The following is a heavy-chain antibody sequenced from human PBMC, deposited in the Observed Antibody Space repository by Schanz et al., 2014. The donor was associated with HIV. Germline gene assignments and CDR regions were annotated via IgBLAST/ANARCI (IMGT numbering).Heavy chain of an antibody. V-gene: IGHV3-21*02. CDR2: INSGGGDK. CDR1: GFTFDAYT. Sequence: EVQLLESGGCLVKPGGSLRLSCVVSGFTFDAYTMNWVRQAPGKGLEWVSSINSGGGDKLYANSMKGRFTISRDNSKNALYLQMNSLRAEDTAVYYCAKGQRGVVRGDIDHWGQGTLITVSS. D-gene: IGHD3-10*01. CDR3: AKGQRGVVRGDIDH. J-gene: IGHJ4*02.